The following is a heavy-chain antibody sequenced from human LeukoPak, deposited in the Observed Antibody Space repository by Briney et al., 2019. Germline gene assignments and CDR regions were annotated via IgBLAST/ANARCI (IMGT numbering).Heavy chain of an antibody. V-gene: IGHV3-33*01. J-gene: IGHJ1*01. CDR1: GFTFSSYG. D-gene: IGHD3-22*01. CDR2: IWYDGSNK. Sequence: HPGGSLRLSCAASGFTFSSYGMHWVRQAPGKGLEWVAVIWYDGSNKYYADSVKGRFTISRDNSKNTLYLQMNSLRAEDTAVYYCARDSFSGYSAEYFQHWGQGTLVTVSS. CDR3: ARDSFSGYSAEYFQH.